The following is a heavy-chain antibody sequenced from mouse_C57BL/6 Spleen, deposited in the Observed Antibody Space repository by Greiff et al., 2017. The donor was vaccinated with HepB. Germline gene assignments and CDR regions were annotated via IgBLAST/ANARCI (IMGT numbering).Heavy chain of an antibody. V-gene: IGHV1-52*01. D-gene: IGHD3-1*01. J-gene: IGHJ4*01. CDR1: GYTFTSYW. CDR2: IDPSDSET. CDR3: ASHSSGYATGYAMDY. Sequence: QVQLQQPGAELVRPGSSVKLSCKASGYTFTSYWMHWVKQRPIQGLEWIGNIDPSDSETHYNQKFKDKATLTVDKSSSTAYMQLSSLTSEDSAVYYCASHSSGYATGYAMDYWGQGTSVTVSS.